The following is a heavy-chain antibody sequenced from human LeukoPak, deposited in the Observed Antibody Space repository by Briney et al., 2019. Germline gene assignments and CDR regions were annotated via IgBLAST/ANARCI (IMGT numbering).Heavy chain of an antibody. CDR2: ISSRSSAI. J-gene: IGHJ4*02. V-gene: IGHV3-48*04. Sequence: QPGGSLRLSCAASGFTFSSYSMNWVRQAPGKGLEWLSYISSRSSAIYYADSLKGRFTISRDNAKNSLYLQMDSLRAEDTAVYYCARVIRSYGDYAYWGQGTLVTVSS. CDR3: ARVIRSYGDYAY. D-gene: IGHD3-16*01. CDR1: GFTFSSYS.